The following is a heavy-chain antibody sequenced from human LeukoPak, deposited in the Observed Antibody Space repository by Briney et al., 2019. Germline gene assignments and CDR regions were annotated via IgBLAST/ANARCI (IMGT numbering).Heavy chain of an antibody. CDR2: ISGSGGST. J-gene: IGHJ4*02. CDR1: GFTFSSYA. V-gene: IGHV3-23*01. CDR3: TRVFVGDEYSSSGY. Sequence: GGXLRLSCAASGFTFSSYAMSWVRQALGKGLEWVSAISGSGGSTYYADSVKGRFTISRDKAKNTLYLQMNSLKVEDTAVYYCTRVFVGDEYSSSGYWGQGTLVTVSS. D-gene: IGHD6-13*01.